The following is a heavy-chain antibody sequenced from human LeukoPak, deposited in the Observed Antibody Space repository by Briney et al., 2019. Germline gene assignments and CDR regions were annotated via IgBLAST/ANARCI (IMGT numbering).Heavy chain of an antibody. CDR2: INQDGSEM. J-gene: IGHJ4*02. V-gene: IGHV3-7*01. CDR3: ARPWYSSSWYPFDY. CDR1: GFTFSSYW. Sequence: AGGSLRLSCAASGFTFSSYWMTWVRQAPGKGLEWVANINQDGSEMNYVDSVKGRFTISRDNAKNSLFLQMNSLRVEDAAAYYCARPWYSSSWYPFDYWGQGNLVTVSS. D-gene: IGHD6-13*01.